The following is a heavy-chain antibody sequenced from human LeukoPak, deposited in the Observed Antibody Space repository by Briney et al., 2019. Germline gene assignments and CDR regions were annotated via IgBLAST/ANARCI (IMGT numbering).Heavy chain of an antibody. Sequence: GGSLRLSCVASGVSFSNYAMHWVRQAPGKGLEWVALISYDGGNKYYADSVKGRFTISRDNSKKTLYLEMSSLGPEDTAIYYCARDWGEGWEVTSGPFDYWGQGTLVTVSS. J-gene: IGHJ4*02. CDR3: ARDWGEGWEVTSGPFDY. CDR2: ISYDGGNK. V-gene: IGHV3-30-3*01. CDR1: GVSFSNYA. D-gene: IGHD1-26*01.